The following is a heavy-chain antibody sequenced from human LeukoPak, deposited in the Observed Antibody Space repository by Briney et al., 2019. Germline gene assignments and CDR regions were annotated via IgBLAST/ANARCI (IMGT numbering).Heavy chain of an antibody. D-gene: IGHD3-10*01. CDR2: IYYSGST. CDR1: GGSISSSSYY. CDR3: AKGVDIWFGEYNWFDP. J-gene: IGHJ5*02. Sequence: KPSETLSLTCTVSGGSISSSSYYWGWIRQPPGKGLEWIGSIYYSGSTYYNPSLKSRVTISVDTSKNQFSLKLSSVTAADTAVYYCAKGVDIWFGEYNWFDPWGQGTLVTVSS. V-gene: IGHV4-39*07.